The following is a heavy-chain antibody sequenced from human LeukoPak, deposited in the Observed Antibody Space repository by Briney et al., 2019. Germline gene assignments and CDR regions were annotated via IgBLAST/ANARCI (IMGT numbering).Heavy chain of an antibody. D-gene: IGHD5-18*01. Sequence: GGSLRLSCAASGFTFSDYYMSWIRQAPGKGLEWVSYISSSGSNIYYADSVKGRFTISRDNAKNTLYLQMNSLRAEDTAVYYCARVRGYSYGVPDVWGQGTTVTVSS. J-gene: IGHJ6*02. CDR2: ISSSGSNI. CDR1: GFTFSDYY. CDR3: ARVRGYSYGVPDV. V-gene: IGHV3-11*01.